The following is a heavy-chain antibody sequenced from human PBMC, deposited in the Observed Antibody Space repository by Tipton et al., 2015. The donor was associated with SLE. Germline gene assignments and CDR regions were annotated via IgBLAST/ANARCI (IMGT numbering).Heavy chain of an antibody. CDR3: ARSYSGIEGGAFDI. Sequence: LRLSCTVSGGSISSSSYYWGWIRQPPGKGLEWIGSIYYSGSTYYNPSLKSRVTISVDTSKNQFSLKLSSVTAADTAVYYCARSYSGIEGGAFDIWGQGTMVTVSS. CDR2: IYYSGST. J-gene: IGHJ3*02. V-gene: IGHV4-39*01. CDR1: GGSISSSSYY. D-gene: IGHD1-26*01.